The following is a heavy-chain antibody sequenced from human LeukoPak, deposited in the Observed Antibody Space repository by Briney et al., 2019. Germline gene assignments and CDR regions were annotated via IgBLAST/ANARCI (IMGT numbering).Heavy chain of an antibody. CDR2: IAYDGSDK. Sequence: GGSLRLSCAASGFTFSSFAMHWVRQAPGKGLEWVAGIAYDGSDKYYADSVKGRFTISRDNAKNSLYLQMNSLRAEDTAVYYCARVDPGSYLMFYYVDFWGQGTLVTVSS. V-gene: IGHV3-30*04. CDR3: ARVDPGSYLMFYYVDF. J-gene: IGHJ4*02. CDR1: GFTFSSFA. D-gene: IGHD3-10*01.